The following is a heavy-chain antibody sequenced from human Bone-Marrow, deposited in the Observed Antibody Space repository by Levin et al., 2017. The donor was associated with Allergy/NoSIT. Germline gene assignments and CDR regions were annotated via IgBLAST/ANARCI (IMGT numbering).Heavy chain of an antibody. Sequence: GESLKISCKASGYTFTRYWIGWVRQMPGKGLEWMGIIYPGDSVTRYSPSFQGQVTISADKSTSTAYLQWSSLKTSDTAMYYCARIGYCDDKYCYEASYFDPWGQGTLVTVSS. V-gene: IGHV5-51*01. D-gene: IGHD3-22*01. J-gene: IGHJ5*02. CDR3: ARIGYCDDKYCYEASYFDP. CDR1: GYTFTRYW. CDR2: IYPGDSVT.